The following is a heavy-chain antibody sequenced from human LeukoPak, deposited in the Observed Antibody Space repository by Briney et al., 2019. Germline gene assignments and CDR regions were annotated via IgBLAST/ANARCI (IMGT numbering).Heavy chain of an antibody. V-gene: IGHV5-51*01. D-gene: IGHD3-22*01. J-gene: IGHJ4*02. CDR2: IYPRDSDT. CDR1: GYSFTSYW. CDR3: ARATPKYYYDSSGYLPDY. Sequence: GESLKISCKGSGYSFTSYWIGWVRQMPGNGLEWMGIIYPRDSDTRYSPSFQGQVTISADKSISTAYLQWSSLKASDTAMYYCARATPKYYYDSSGYLPDYWGQGTLVTVSS.